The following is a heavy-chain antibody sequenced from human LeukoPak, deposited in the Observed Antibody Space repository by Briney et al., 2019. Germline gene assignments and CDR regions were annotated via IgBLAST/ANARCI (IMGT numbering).Heavy chain of an antibody. CDR1: GGSISSYY. Sequence: SETLSLTCTVPGGSISSYYWSWIRQPAGKGLEWIGRIYTSGSTNYNPSLKSRVTMSVDTSKNQFSLKLSSVTAADTAVYYCARDGKYYYDSSGYYTFDYWGQGTLVTVSS. V-gene: IGHV4-4*07. CDR2: IYTSGST. J-gene: IGHJ4*02. D-gene: IGHD3-22*01. CDR3: ARDGKYYYDSSGYYTFDY.